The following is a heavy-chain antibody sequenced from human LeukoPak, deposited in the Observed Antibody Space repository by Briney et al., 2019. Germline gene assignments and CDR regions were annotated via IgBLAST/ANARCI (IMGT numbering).Heavy chain of an antibody. CDR2: INPSGGST. CDR1: GYTFSSYY. D-gene: IGHD3-22*01. J-gene: IGHJ4*02. CDR3: ARGRDITGYSDY. V-gene: IGHV1-46*01. Sequence: ASVKVSCKASGYTFSSYYMHWVRQAPGQRLEWMGVINPSGGSTSYAQKFQGRIIMTRDTSTSTVYMELSSLRSEDTAVYYCARGRDITGYSDYWGQGTLVTVSS.